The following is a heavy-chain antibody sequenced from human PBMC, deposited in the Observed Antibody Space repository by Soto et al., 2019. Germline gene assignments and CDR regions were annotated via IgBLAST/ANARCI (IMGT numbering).Heavy chain of an antibody. V-gene: IGHV3-30*03. Sequence: QVQLVESGGGVVQPGRSLRLSCAASGFTFSSYGMHWVRQAPGKGLEWVAVISYDGSNKYYADSVKGRFTISRDNSKNTLYLQMNSLRAEDTAVYYCALGKRRRFYYYGMDVWGQGPTVTVSS. CDR1: GFTFSSYG. CDR2: ISYDGSNK. CDR3: ALGKRRRFYYYGMDV. J-gene: IGHJ6*02.